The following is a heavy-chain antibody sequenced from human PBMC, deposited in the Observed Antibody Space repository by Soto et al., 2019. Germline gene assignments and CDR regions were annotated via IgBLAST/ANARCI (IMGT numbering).Heavy chain of an antibody. V-gene: IGHV3-23*01. CDR3: ARYCSGGSCYYAFDI. CDR1: GFTFSSYA. Sequence: EVQLLESGGGLVQPGASLRLSCAASGFTFSSYAMSWVRQAPGKGLEWVSAISGSGGSTYYADSVKGRFTISRDNSKNTLYLQMNSLRAEDTAVYYCARYCSGGSCYYAFDIWGQGTMVTVSS. CDR2: ISGSGGST. D-gene: IGHD2-15*01. J-gene: IGHJ3*02.